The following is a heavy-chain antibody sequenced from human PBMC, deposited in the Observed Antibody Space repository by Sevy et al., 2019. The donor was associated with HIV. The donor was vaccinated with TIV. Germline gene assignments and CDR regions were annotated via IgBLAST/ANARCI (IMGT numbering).Heavy chain of an antibody. V-gene: IGHV1-18*01. D-gene: IGHD2-2*01. CDR2: ISAYNGNT. J-gene: IGHJ4*02. CDR1: GYTFTSYG. Sequence: ASVKVSCKASGYTFTSYGISWVRQAPGQGLEWMGWISAYNGNTNYAQKLQGGVTMTTDTSTRPAYMELRSLRSNDTAVYYCARERYTRYCSSTSCYCDYWGQGTLVTVSS. CDR3: ARERYTRYCSSTSCYCDY.